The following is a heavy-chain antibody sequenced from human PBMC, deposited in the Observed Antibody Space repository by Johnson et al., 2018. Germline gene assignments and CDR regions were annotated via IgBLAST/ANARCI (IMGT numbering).Heavy chain of an antibody. V-gene: IGHV3-9*01. CDR3: AKDAGATEWLVFYYYMDV. D-gene: IGHD6-19*01. CDR1: GFTFDDYA. J-gene: IGHJ6*03. Sequence: VQLVQSGGGLVQPGRSLRLSCAASGFTFDDYAMHWVRQAPGKGLEWVSGISWNSGSIGYADSVKGRFTISRDNAKNPLYLQMNSLRAEDTALYYWAKDAGATEWLVFYYYMDVWGKGTTVTVSS. CDR2: ISWNSGSI.